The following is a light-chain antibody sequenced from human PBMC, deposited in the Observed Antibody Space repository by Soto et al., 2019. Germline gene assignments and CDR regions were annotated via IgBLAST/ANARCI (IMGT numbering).Light chain of an antibody. Sequence: DIVMTQSPLSLPVTPGEPASISCRSSQSLLHSNGYNYLDWYLQKPGQSPQLLIYLGSNRDSGVPDRFSGSGSGTDFTLKISRVEAEDVGVYYCMQGTHWPATFGPGTKVDIK. J-gene: IGKJ3*01. CDR2: LGS. CDR1: QSLLHSNGYNY. V-gene: IGKV2-28*01. CDR3: MQGTHWPAT.